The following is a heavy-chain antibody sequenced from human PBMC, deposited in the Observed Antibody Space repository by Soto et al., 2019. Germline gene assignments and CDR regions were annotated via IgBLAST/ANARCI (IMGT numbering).Heavy chain of an antibody. V-gene: IGHV3-11*06. CDR1: GFTFSDYY. Sequence: GSLRLSCAASGFTFSDYYMSWIRQAPGKGLEWVSYISSSSSYTNYADSVKGRFTISRDNAKNTVYLQVSNLRAEDTAVYFCDRDQTDSGGYSDSWGQGTLVTVSS. CDR3: DRDQTDSGGYSDS. D-gene: IGHD3-22*01. J-gene: IGHJ4*02. CDR2: ISSSSSYT.